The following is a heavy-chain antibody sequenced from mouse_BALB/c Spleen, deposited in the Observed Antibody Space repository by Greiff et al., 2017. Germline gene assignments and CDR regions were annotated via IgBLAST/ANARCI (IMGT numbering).Heavy chain of an antibody. V-gene: IGHV1S22*01. Sequence: LQQPGSDLVRPGASVKLSCKASGYTFTSYWMHWVKQRPGQGLEWIGNIYPGSGSTNYDEKFKSKATLTVDTSSSTAYMQLSSLTSEDSAVYYCTRGGYYYAMDYWGQGTSVTVSS. CDR1: GYTFTSYW. D-gene: IGHD3-1*01. CDR2: IYPGSGST. CDR3: TRGGYYYAMDY. J-gene: IGHJ4*01.